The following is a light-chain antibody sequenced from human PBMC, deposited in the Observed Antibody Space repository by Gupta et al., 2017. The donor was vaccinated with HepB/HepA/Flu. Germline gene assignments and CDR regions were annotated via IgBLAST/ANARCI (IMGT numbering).Light chain of an antibody. CDR2: DAS. CDR3: QQRSDWPS. CDR1: QSVSNF. Sequence: EIVLTQSPATLSLSPGERATLSCRASQSVSNFLAWYQQKPGQAPRLLIYDASKRATDIPARFSGNGSGTDFILTISNLEPEDFAIYYCQQRSDWPSFGPGTKVNIK. V-gene: IGKV3-11*01. J-gene: IGKJ3*01.